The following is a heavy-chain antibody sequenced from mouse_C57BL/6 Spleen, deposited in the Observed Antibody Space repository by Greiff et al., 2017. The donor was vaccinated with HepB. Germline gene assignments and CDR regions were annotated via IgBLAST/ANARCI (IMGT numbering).Heavy chain of an antibody. D-gene: IGHD2-4*01. CDR2: ISYDGSN. J-gene: IGHJ3*01. CDR1: GYSITSGYY. V-gene: IGHV3-6*01. CDR3: ARADYGWFAY. Sequence: EVQLVESGPGLVKPSQSLSLTCSVTGYSITSGYYWNWIRQFPGNKLEWMGYISYDGSNNYNPSLKNRISITRDTSKNQFFLKLNSVTTEDTATYYCARADYGWFAYWGQGTLVTVSA.